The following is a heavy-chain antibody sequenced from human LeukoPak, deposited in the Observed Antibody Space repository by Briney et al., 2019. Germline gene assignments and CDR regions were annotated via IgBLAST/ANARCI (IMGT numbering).Heavy chain of an antibody. CDR2: IYYSGST. J-gene: IGHJ5*02. D-gene: IGHD5-18*01. V-gene: IGHV4-30-4*01. CDR3: ARGSGGYSYGFIQLWFDP. Sequence: SQTLSLTRTVSGGSISSGDYYWSWIRQPPGKGLEWIGYIYYSGSTYYNPSLKSRVTISVDTSKNQFSLKLSSVTAADTAVYYCARGSGGYSYGFIQLWFDPWGQGTLVTVSS. CDR1: GGSISSGDYY.